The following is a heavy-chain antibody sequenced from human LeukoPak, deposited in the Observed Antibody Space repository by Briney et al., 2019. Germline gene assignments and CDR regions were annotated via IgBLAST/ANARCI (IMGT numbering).Heavy chain of an antibody. CDR2: IIPIFGTA. V-gene: IGHV1-69*13. CDR3: ARENLAAAGTRPIDY. D-gene: IGHD6-13*01. Sequence: ASAKVSCKASGGTFSSYAISWVRQAPGQGLEWMGGIIPIFGTANYAQKFQGRVTITADESTSTAYMELSSLRSEDTAVYYCARENLAAAGTRPIDYWGQGTLVTVSS. CDR1: GGTFSSYA. J-gene: IGHJ4*02.